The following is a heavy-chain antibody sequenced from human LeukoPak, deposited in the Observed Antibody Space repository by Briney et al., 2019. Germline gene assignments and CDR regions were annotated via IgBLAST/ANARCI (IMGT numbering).Heavy chain of an antibody. CDR1: GFTFSDCY. J-gene: IGHJ4*02. CDR2: ISSSGSTV. V-gene: IGHV3-11*01. Sequence: GGSLRLSCAASGFTFSDCYMSWIRQAPGKGLEWVSYISSSGSTVYYADSVKGRFTISRDNAKNSLYLQMNSLRAEDTAVYYCARGYSYGYDSDNYFDYWGQGTLVTVSS. CDR3: ARGYSYGYDSDNYFDY. D-gene: IGHD5-18*01.